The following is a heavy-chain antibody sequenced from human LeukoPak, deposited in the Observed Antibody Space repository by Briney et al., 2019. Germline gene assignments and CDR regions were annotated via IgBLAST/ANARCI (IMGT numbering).Heavy chain of an antibody. CDR1: GYTFSDYY. CDR3: ARNQGNSGTYYAY. V-gene: IGHV1-2*02. Sequence: PGASVKVSCKTAGYTFSDYYMHWVRQAPGQGLEWMGWINPNSGGTNYAQNFQDRVTTTRDTSINTAYMELTRLRSDDTAVYYCARNQGNSGTYYAYWGQGTLVTVSS. J-gene: IGHJ4*02. CDR2: INPNSGGT. D-gene: IGHD1-26*01.